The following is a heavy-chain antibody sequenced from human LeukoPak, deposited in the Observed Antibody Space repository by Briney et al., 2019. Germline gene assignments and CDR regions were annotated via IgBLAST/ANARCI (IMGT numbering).Heavy chain of an antibody. V-gene: IGHV4-34*01. CDR1: GGSFSGYH. Sequence: PSETLSLTCAVYGGSFSGYHWSWIRQPPGKGLEWIGEINHSGSTNYNPSLKSRVTISVDTSKNQFSLKLSSVTAADTAVYYCAMQGVILNWFDPWGQGTLVTVSS. J-gene: IGHJ5*02. CDR3: AMQGVILNWFDP. D-gene: IGHD3-10*01. CDR2: INHSGST.